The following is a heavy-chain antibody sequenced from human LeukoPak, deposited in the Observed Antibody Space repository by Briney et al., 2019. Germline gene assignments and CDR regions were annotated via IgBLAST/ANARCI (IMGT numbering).Heavy chain of an antibody. J-gene: IGHJ5*02. CDR2: IYYTGNT. Sequence: KPSETLFLTCAVSGGSISSGGYSWSWIRQPPGKAMEFIAYIYYTGNTYFNPSLKSRVTISVDTSKNQFSLKLSSVTAADTAVYYCARVLAAAGNNWFDPWGQGTLVTVSS. CDR1: GGSISSGGYS. CDR3: ARVLAAAGNNWFDP. V-gene: IGHV4-30-4*07. D-gene: IGHD6-13*01.